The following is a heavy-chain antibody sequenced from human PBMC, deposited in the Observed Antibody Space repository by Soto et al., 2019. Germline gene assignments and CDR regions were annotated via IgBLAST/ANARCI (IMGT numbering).Heavy chain of an antibody. D-gene: IGHD2-15*01. CDR3: ARDLIMVVAATPTYYYYYGMDV. CDR2: IIPIFGTA. J-gene: IGHJ6*02. CDR1: GGTFSSYA. Sequence: SVKVSCKASGGTFSSYAISWVRQAPGQGLEWMGGIIPIFGTANYGQKFQGRVTITADESTSTAYMELSSLRSEDTAVYYCARDLIMVVAATPTYYYYYGMDVWGQGTTVTVSS. V-gene: IGHV1-69*13.